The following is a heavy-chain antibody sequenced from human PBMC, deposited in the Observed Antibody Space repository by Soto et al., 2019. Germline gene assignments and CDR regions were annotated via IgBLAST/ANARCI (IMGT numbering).Heavy chain of an antibody. D-gene: IGHD1-26*01. V-gene: IGHV3-7*03. CDR1: GFTFSSYW. CDR3: ARDGSYYYYGMDV. CDR2: IKQDGSEK. Sequence: GSLRLSCAASGFTFSSYWMSWVRQAPGKGREWVANIKQDGSEKYYVDSVKGRFTISRDNAKNSLYLQMNSLRAEDTAVYYCARDGSYYYYGMDVWGQGTTVTVSS. J-gene: IGHJ6*02.